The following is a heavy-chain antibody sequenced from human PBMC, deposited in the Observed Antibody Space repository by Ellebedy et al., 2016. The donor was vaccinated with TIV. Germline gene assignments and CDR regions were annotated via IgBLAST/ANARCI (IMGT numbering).Heavy chain of an antibody. Sequence: SVKGRFTISRDNSKNTVYLEMNSLRAEDTAVYYCARGVTGLDIWGQGTMVTVSS. V-gene: IGHV3-30*07. D-gene: IGHD3-9*01. CDR3: ARGVTGLDI. J-gene: IGHJ3*02.